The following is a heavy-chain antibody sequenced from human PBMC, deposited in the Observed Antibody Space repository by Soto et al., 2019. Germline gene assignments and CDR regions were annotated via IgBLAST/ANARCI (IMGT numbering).Heavy chain of an antibody. Sequence: PGGSLRLSCAASGFTFSSYGMHWVRQAPGKGLEWVAVISYDGSNKYYADSVKGRFTISRDNSKNTLYLQMNSLRAEDTAVYYCAKDQAAVVVAATVLELWGQGTLVTVSS. V-gene: IGHV3-30*18. CDR2: ISYDGSNK. CDR3: AKDQAAVVVAATVLEL. J-gene: IGHJ4*02. CDR1: GFTFSSYG. D-gene: IGHD2-15*01.